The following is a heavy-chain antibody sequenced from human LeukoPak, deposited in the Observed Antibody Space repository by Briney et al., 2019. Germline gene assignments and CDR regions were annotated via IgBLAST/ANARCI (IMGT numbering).Heavy chain of an antibody. Sequence: SETLSLTCTVSGGSISSGGYYWGWIRQPPGKGLEWIGYIYHSGSTYYNPSLKSRVTISVDRSKNQFSLKLSSVTAADTAVYYCARDMGDGGNPSYNWFDPWGQGPLVTVSS. D-gene: IGHD4-23*01. J-gene: IGHJ5*02. CDR2: IYHSGST. CDR1: GGSISSGGYY. V-gene: IGHV4-30-2*01. CDR3: ARDMGDGGNPSYNWFDP.